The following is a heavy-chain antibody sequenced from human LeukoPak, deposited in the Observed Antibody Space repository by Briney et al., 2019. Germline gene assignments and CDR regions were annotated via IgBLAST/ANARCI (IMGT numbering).Heavy chain of an antibody. V-gene: IGHV3-23*01. D-gene: IGHD4-17*01. CDR2: SSGSGAST. Sequence: PGASLRLSCAASGFTFSSYTMTWVRQAPGKGLEWVSASSGSGASTYYADSVKGRCPISRDNSEDTLYLQMNSLSADDTAVYYCANRDYVGYFDYWGQGTLVTVSS. J-gene: IGHJ4*02. CDR3: ANRDYVGYFDY. CDR1: GFTFSSYT.